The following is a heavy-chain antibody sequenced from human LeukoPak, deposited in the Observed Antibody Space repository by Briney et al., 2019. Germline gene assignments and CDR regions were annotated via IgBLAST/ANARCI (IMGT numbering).Heavy chain of an antibody. Sequence: PGGSLRLSCAASGFTFDDYAMHWVRQAPWKGLEWVSLISGDGGSTYYADSVKGRFTISRDNSKNSLYLRMNSLRTEDTALYYCAKVRAYYYDSSGYYYPEAFDIWGQGTMVTVSS. CDR2: ISGDGGST. D-gene: IGHD3-22*01. CDR3: AKVRAYYYDSSGYYYPEAFDI. CDR1: GFTFDDYA. J-gene: IGHJ3*02. V-gene: IGHV3-43*02.